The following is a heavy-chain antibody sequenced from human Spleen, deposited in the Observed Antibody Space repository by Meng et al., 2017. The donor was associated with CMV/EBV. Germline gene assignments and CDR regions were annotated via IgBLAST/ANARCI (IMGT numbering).Heavy chain of an antibody. D-gene: IGHD3-16*01. Sequence: GESLKISCAASGFTFTKHWMHWVRQAPGKGLEWVSRINGDATRTSYVDSVEGRFTITRDNAKSTVHLQMNSLGVEDTAVYYCARDGGYYYGMDVWGQGTTVTVSS. CDR1: GFTFTKHW. CDR3: ARDGGYYYGMDV. J-gene: IGHJ6*02. V-gene: IGHV3-74*01. CDR2: INGDATRT.